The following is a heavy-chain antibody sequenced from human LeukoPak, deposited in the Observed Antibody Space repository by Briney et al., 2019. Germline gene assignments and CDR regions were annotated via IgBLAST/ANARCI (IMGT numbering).Heavy chain of an antibody. D-gene: IGHD1-26*01. Sequence: GGSLRLSCAASGFTFSSYWMHWVRQAPGKGLVWVSRINSDGSSTSYADSVKGRFTTSRDNAKNTLYLQMNSLRAEDTAVYYCARGVWELLRRGVVDYWGQGTLVTVSS. J-gene: IGHJ4*02. V-gene: IGHV3-74*01. CDR1: GFTFSSYW. CDR3: ARGVWELLRRGVVDY. CDR2: INSDGSST.